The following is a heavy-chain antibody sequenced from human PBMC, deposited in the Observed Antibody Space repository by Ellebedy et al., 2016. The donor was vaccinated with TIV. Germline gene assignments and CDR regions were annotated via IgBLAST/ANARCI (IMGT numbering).Heavy chain of an antibody. CDR2: IYYSGST. J-gene: IGHJ3*02. V-gene: IGHV4-31*03. D-gene: IGHD6-6*01. CDR3: ARDCAAPYVRAFDI. CDR1: GGSISSGGYY. Sequence: SETLSLXXTVSGGSISSGGYYWSWVRQHPGKGLEWIGYIYYSGSTYYNPSLKSRVTISIDTSENQFSLKLSPVTAADTAVYYCARDCAAPYVRAFDIWGQGTMVTVSS.